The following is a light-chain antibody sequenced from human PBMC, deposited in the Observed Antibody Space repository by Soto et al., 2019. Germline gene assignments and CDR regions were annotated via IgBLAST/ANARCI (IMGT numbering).Light chain of an antibody. CDR1: SSAVGGYNY. J-gene: IGLJ1*01. CDR2: EVS. Sequence: QSVLTQPACVTGYPGQAITISCAGTSSAVGGYNYVSWYQQHPGKAPKLMIYEVSNRPSGVSNRFSGSKSANTDSLTFSGLQAEDEADYYCSSYTSSSAYVFGNGTKVPVL. CDR3: SSYTSSSAYV. V-gene: IGLV2-14*01.